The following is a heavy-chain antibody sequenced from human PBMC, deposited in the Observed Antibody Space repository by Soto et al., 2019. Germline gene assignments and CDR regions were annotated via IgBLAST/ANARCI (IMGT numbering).Heavy chain of an antibody. CDR1: GFTFGDYA. J-gene: IGHJ4*02. D-gene: IGHD3-9*01. Sequence: EVQLVESGGGLVQPGRSLRLSCTASGFTFGDYAMSWFRQAPGKGLEWVGFIRSKAYGGTTEYAASVKGRFTISRDDSKSIAYLQMNRLKNADTAGYYCTRGGDILTSYSMINYWGQGTLVTVSS. CDR3: TRGGDILTSYSMINY. CDR2: IRSKAYGGTT. V-gene: IGHV3-49*03.